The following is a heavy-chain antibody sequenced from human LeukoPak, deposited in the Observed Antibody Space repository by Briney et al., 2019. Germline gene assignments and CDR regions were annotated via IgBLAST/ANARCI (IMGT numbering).Heavy chain of an antibody. J-gene: IGHJ4*02. CDR1: GYTFTNYG. V-gene: IGHV1-18*01. CDR3: ARVRDYGGIGEDY. D-gene: IGHD3-16*01. CDR2: ISAYNGNT. Sequence: ASVKVSCKASGYTFTNYGISWVRQAPGQGLECMGWISAYNGNTNYAQRFQGRVTMTTDTSTSTAYMELRSLRSDDTAVYYCARVRDYGGIGEDYWGQGTLVTVSS.